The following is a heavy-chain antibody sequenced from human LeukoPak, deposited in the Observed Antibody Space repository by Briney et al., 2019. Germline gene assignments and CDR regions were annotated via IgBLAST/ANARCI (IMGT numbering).Heavy chain of an antibody. Sequence: SETLSLTCAVYGGSFSGYYWSWIRQPPGKGLEWIGEINYSGSTKYNPSLKSRVIISADTSKNQFSLKLSSVTAADTAVYYCASRYYDILTGYFHDAFDIWGQGTMVTVSS. D-gene: IGHD3-9*01. CDR2: INYSGST. CDR1: GGSFSGYY. V-gene: IGHV4-34*01. J-gene: IGHJ3*02. CDR3: ASRYYDILTGYFHDAFDI.